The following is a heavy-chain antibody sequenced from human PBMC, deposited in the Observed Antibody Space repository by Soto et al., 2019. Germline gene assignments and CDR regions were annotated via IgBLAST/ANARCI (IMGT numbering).Heavy chain of an antibody. J-gene: IGHJ6*02. D-gene: IGHD6-6*01. V-gene: IGHV1-46*01. CDR1: GYTFTSYY. Sequence: ASVKVSCKASGYTFTSYYMHWVRQAPGQGLEWMGIINPSGGSTSYAQKFQGRVTMTRDTSTSTVYMELSSLRSEDTAVYYCARDRELVPETPYYYYGMDVWGQGTTVTVSS. CDR3: ARDRELVPETPYYYYGMDV. CDR2: INPSGGST.